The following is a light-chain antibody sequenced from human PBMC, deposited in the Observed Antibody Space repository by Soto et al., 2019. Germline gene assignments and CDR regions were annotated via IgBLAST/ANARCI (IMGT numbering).Light chain of an antibody. CDR1: QSLSSW. CDR2: KAS. CDR3: QQYNSISWT. V-gene: IGKV1-5*03. J-gene: IGKJ1*01. Sequence: DIQMTPSPSTLSASVGDRVTITCRASQSLSSWLAWYQQKPGKAPKLLIYKASNLEDGVPSRFSGSGSGTEFNLTISSLQPDDFATDYCQQYNSISWTFGQGTKVEIK.